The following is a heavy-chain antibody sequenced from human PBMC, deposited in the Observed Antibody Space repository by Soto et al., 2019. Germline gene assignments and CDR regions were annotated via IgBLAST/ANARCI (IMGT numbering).Heavy chain of an antibody. CDR1: GGSVSARSYY. CDR3: VRGPLYNFDSSGTELWFDP. CDR2: IYHTGII. Sequence: PSETLSLTCTVSGGSVSARSYYWNWIRLPPGKGLQWIGHIYHTGIIKYSPSFKSRALISLDTHKNQLSLTLSSVTVADTAVYYCVRGPLYNFDSSGTELWFDPWGQGALVTVS. D-gene: IGHD6-19*01. J-gene: IGHJ5*02. V-gene: IGHV4-61*01.